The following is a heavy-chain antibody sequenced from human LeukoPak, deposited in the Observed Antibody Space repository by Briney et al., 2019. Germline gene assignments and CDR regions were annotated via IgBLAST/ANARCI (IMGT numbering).Heavy chain of an antibody. CDR3: ANPFSTPRSNYYIDV. V-gene: IGHV3-23*01. CDR1: GFTFSSYA. D-gene: IGHD2-2*01. CDR2: ISGSGGST. Sequence: GGSLRLSCAASGFTFSSYAMSWVRQAPGKGLEWVSAISGSGGSTYYADSVKGRFTISRDNSKSTLYLQMNSLRAEDTAVYYCANPFSTPRSNYYIDVWGIGTTVTVSS. J-gene: IGHJ6*03.